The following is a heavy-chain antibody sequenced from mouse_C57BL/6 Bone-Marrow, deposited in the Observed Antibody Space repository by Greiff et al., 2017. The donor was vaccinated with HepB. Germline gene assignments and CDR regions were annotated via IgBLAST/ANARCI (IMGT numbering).Heavy chain of an antibody. CDR3: ARAGGSSYGAMDY. CDR2: INYDGSST. V-gene: IGHV5-16*01. Sequence: VESEGGLVQPGRSMKLSCTASGFTFSDYYMAWVRQVPEKGLEWVANINYDGSSTYYLDSLKSRFIISRDNAKNILYLQMSSLKSEDTATYYCARAGGSSYGAMDYWGQGTSVTVSS. CDR1: GFTFSDYY. D-gene: IGHD1-1*01. J-gene: IGHJ4*01.